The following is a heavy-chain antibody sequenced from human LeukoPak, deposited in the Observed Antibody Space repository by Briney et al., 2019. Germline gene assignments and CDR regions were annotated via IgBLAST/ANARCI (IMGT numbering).Heavy chain of an antibody. Sequence: SETLSLTCAAYGGSFSGYYWSWIRQPPGKGLEWIGEINHSGSTNYNPSLKSRVTISVDTSKNQFSLKLSSVTAADTAVYYCARGGYCSSTSCFDYWGQGTLVTVSS. CDR2: INHSGST. J-gene: IGHJ4*02. D-gene: IGHD2-2*01. CDR3: ARGGYCSSTSCFDY. CDR1: GGSFSGYY. V-gene: IGHV4-34*01.